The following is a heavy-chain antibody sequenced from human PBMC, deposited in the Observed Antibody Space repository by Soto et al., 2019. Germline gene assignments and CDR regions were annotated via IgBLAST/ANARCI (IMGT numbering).Heavy chain of an antibody. D-gene: IGHD5-18*01. CDR1: GYTFPSYY. J-gene: IGHJ3*02. Sequence: ASVKVSCKASGYTFPSYYMHWVRQAPGQGLEWMGIINPSGGSTSYEQNFQGRVTMTRDTSTSTVYMELSSLRSEDTAVYYCASAVVTGDAFDIWGQGTMVTVSS. CDR3: ASAVVTGDAFDI. CDR2: INPSGGST. V-gene: IGHV1-46*01.